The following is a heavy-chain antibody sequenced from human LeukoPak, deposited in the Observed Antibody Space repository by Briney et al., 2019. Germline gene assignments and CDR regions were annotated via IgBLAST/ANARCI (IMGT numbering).Heavy chain of an antibody. CDR3: ARGRLRGNYFDY. CDR2: ISSSSSSTI. CDR1: GFTFSSYS. V-gene: IGHV3-48*02. J-gene: IGHJ4*02. Sequence: GGSLRLSCAASGFTFSSYSMNWVRQAPGKGLEWVSYISSSSSSTIYYADSVKGRFTISRDNAKNSLYLQMNSLRDEDTAVYYCARGRLRGNYFDYWGQGTLVTVSS. D-gene: IGHD4-17*01.